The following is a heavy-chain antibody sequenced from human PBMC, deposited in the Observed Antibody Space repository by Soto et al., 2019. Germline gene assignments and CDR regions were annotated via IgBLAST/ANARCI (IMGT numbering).Heavy chain of an antibody. V-gene: IGHV3-30*04. CDR2: ISNDGNTR. Sequence: QVQLVESGGGVGQPGRSLRLSCAASGFTFTNYAMHWVRQAPGKGLEWVAVISNDGNTRYYAESVKGRFSISRDNLNNTLYVQVNTLKNEATAVYYCAASRTSASGSPIAYCGQGTLVTVSS. D-gene: IGHD5-12*01. CDR3: AASRTSASGSPIAY. J-gene: IGHJ4*02. CDR1: GFTFTNYA.